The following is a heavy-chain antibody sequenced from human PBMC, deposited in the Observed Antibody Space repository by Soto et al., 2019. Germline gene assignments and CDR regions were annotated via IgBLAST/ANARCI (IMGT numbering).Heavy chain of an antibody. CDR1: GFTFSSYG. V-gene: IGHV3-30*03. Sequence: GGSLRLSCAASGFTFSSYGMHWVRQAPGKGLEWVAVISYDGSNKYYADSVKGRFTISRDNSKNTLYLQMNSLRAEDTAVYYCVNIKERATYYGMDVWGQGTTVTVSS. J-gene: IGHJ6*02. D-gene: IGHD1-26*01. CDR3: VNIKERATYYGMDV. CDR2: ISYDGSNK.